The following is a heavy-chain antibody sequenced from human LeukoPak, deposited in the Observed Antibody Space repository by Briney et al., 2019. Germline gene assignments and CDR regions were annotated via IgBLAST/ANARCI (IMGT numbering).Heavy chain of an antibody. D-gene: IGHD6-13*01. CDR1: GGSISSYY. CDR3: ARHCPPYSSSWKFYYYYGMDV. V-gene: IGHV4-59*08. J-gene: IGHJ6*02. CDR2: IYYSGST. Sequence: PSETLSLTCTVSGGSISSYYWSWIRQPPGKGLEWIGYIYYSGSTNYNPSLKSRVTISVDTSKNQFSLKLSSVTAADTAVYYCARHCPPYSSSWKFYYYYGMDVWGQGTTVTVSS.